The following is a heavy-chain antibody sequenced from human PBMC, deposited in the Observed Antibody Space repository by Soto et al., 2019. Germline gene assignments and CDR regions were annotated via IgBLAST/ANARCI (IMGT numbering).Heavy chain of an antibody. V-gene: IGHV1-69*13. J-gene: IGHJ3*02. Sequence: GASVKVSCKASGGSFSIYASSWGRQDPGQGLEWMGGIIPIFGTANYAQKFQGRVTITADESTSTAYMELSSLRSEDTAVYYCARGVISPYCGGDCLSSAFDIWGQGTMVTVSS. D-gene: IGHD2-21*02. CDR1: GGSFSIYA. CDR3: ARGVISPYCGGDCLSSAFDI. CDR2: IIPIFGTA.